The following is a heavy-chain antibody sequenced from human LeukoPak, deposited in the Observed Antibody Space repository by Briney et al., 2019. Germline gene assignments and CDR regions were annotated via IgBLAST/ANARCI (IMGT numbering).Heavy chain of an antibody. CDR1: GFTFSSYA. D-gene: IGHD3-22*01. J-gene: IGHJ3*02. CDR2: ISYDGSNK. Sequence: GRSLRLSCAASGFTFSSYAMHWVRQAPGKGLEWVAVISYDGSNKYYADSVKGRFTISRDNSKNTLYLQMNSLRAEDTAVYYCARDSNPHYYDSSGYSPHDIWGQGTMVTVSS. CDR3: ARDSNPHYYDSSGYSPHDI. V-gene: IGHV3-30-3*01.